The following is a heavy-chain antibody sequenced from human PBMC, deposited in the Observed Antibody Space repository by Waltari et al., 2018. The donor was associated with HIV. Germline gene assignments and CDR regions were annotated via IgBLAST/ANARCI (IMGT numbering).Heavy chain of an antibody. Sequence: EVQLVESGGGLVQPGGSLRLSCAASGFTVSSNYMSWVRQAPGKGLEWVSVIYSGGSTYYADSVKGRFTISRDNSKNTLYLQMNSLRAEDTAVYYCATTPDYGGKRECDYWGQGTLVTVSS. CDR3: ATTPDYGGKRECDY. CDR2: IYSGGST. V-gene: IGHV3-66*02. D-gene: IGHD4-17*01. J-gene: IGHJ4*02. CDR1: GFTVSSNY.